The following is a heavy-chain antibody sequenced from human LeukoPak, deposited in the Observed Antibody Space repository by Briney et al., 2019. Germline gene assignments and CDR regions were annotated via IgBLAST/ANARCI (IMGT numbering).Heavy chain of an antibody. CDR2: ISWNSGSI. V-gene: IGHV3-9*01. CDR3: ARGNYVANIVATIKGPLGY. J-gene: IGHJ4*02. CDR1: GFTFDDYA. D-gene: IGHD5-12*01. Sequence: PGGSLRLSCAASGFTFDDYAMHWVRQAPGKGLEWVSGISWNSGSIGYADSVKGRFTISRDNSKNTLYLQMNSLRAEDTAVYYCARGNYVANIVATIKGPLGYWGQGTLVTVSS.